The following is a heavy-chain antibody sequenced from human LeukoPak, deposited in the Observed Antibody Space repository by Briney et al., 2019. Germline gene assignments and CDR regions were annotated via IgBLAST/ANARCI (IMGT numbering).Heavy chain of an antibody. V-gene: IGHV1-46*01. CDR1: GYTFTMYY. Sequence: ASVTVSFKASGYTFTMYYLHWVRQAPGQGLEWMGIINPSGGTTSSAQKSQGRVTITMDTSTSTVYMELINLKAEDTAVYYCARARGYSYGPNEHWGQGTLVTVSS. CDR3: ARARGYSYGPNEH. D-gene: IGHD5-18*01. CDR2: INPSGGTT. J-gene: IGHJ1*01.